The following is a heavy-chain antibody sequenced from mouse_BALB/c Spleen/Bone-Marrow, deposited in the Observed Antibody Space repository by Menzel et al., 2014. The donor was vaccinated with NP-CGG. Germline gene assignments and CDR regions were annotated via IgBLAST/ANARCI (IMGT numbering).Heavy chain of an antibody. CDR2: ITPSTGYI. Sequence: VQLQESGAELAKPGASVKMSCKASGYTFXSYWMHWIKQRPGQGLEWIGYITPSTGYIEYNQKFKDKATLTADKSSSTAYMQLSSLTSEDSAVHYCARPRFAYWGQGTLVTVSA. CDR1: GYTFXSYW. V-gene: IGHV1-7*01. J-gene: IGHJ3*01. CDR3: ARPRFAY.